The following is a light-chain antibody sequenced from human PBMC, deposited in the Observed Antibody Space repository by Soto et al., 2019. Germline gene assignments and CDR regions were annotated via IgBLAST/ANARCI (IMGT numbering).Light chain of an antibody. Sequence: IFMTHSPASLSVSPWYRSTLSCRSSQSVSNNLAWYQQRPGQALRLLIYGASTRATGIPARFSGSGSGTEFTLTISSLQSEDFAVYYCQQYNDWPPWTFGQGTKVDNK. V-gene: IGKV3-15*01. J-gene: IGKJ1*01. CDR1: QSVSNN. CDR3: QQYNDWPPWT. CDR2: GAS.